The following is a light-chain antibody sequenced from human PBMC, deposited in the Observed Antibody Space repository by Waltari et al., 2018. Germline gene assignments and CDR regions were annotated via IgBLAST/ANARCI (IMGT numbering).Light chain of an antibody. CDR1: QSLSDN. CDR2: GAS. CDR3: QQYKTWPPIT. Sequence: EIVMTQSPATLSVSPGERATLSCRASQSLSDNLAWYQLTPAQAPRLLIYGASFRATGIPGRFRGSGSGTDFTLTISSLQSEDFAIYYCQQYKTWPPITFGQGTRLEIK. J-gene: IGKJ5*01. V-gene: IGKV3-15*01.